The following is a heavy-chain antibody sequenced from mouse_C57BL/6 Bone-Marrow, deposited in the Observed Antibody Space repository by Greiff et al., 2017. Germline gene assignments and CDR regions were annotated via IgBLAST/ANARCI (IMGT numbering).Heavy chain of an antibody. CDR2: IHPNSGST. Sequence: QVQLKQPGAELVKPGASVKLSCKASGYTFTSYWMHWVKQRPGQGLEWIGMIHPNSGSTNYNEKFKSKATLTVDKSSSTAYMQLSSLTSEDSAVYYCAGSPFYEGFCGYAMDYWGQGTSVTVSS. D-gene: IGHD2-3*01. J-gene: IGHJ4*01. V-gene: IGHV1-64*01. CDR1: GYTFTSYW. CDR3: AGSPFYEGFCGYAMDY.